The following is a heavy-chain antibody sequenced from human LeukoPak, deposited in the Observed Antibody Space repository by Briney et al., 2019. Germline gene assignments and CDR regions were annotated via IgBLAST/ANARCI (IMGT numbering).Heavy chain of an antibody. J-gene: IGHJ4*02. CDR2: ISGDGGST. V-gene: IGHV3-43*02. Sequence: GGSLRLSCAASGFTFDDYAMHWGRQAPGKGLEWVSLISGDGGSTYYADSVKGRFTISRDNSKNSLYLQMNSLRTEDTALYYCAKAMQYSSGWSLLIDYWGQGTLVTVSS. D-gene: IGHD6-19*01. CDR1: GFTFDDYA. CDR3: AKAMQYSSGWSLLIDY.